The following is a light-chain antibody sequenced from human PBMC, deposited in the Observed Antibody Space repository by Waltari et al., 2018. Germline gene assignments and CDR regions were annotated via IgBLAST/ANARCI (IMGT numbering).Light chain of an antibody. J-gene: IGLJ6*01. V-gene: IGLV1-51*01. CDR2: DNN. Sequence: QSVLTQPPSVSAAPGQKVTISCSGSSSNIGDNSVSWYQQLPGTAPKLLIYDNNKRPAGSPDRFSGAKSGTSATLGITGLQTGDEADYYCGTWDSSLTANVFGSGTKVTVL. CDR1: SSNIGDNS. CDR3: GTWDSSLTANV.